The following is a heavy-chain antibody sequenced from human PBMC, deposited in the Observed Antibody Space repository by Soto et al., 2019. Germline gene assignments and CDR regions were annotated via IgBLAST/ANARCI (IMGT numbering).Heavy chain of an antibody. V-gene: IGHV1-8*01. J-gene: IGHJ6*02. D-gene: IGHD4-4*01. Sequence: QVQLVQSGAEVKKPGASVKVSCKASGYTFTSYDINWVRQATGQGLEWMGWMNPNSGNTGYAQKFQGRVPMTRNTSISKAYMELSSLRSEDPAVYYCARTGYSNYVYYYSYDMDVWGQGTTVPVS. CDR3: ARTGYSNYVYYYSYDMDV. CDR1: GYTFTSYD. CDR2: MNPNSGNT.